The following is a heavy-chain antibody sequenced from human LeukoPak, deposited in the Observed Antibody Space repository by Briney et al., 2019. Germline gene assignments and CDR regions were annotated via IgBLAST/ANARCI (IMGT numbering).Heavy chain of an antibody. CDR3: ARDRGVMIMGYFDY. CDR2: ITSSSTI. J-gene: IGHJ4*02. CDR1: GFTFSSYS. D-gene: IGHD3-10*01. V-gene: IGHV3-48*02. Sequence: GGSLRLSCAASGFTFSSYSMNWVRQAPGKGLEWVSYITSSSTIYYADSVKGRFTISRDNAKNSLYLQMNSLRDEDTAVYYSARDRGVMIMGYFDYWGQGTLVTVSS.